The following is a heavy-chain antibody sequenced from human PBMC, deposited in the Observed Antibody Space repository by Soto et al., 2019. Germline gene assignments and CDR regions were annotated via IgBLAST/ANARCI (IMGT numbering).Heavy chain of an antibody. CDR2: IYYSGST. Sequence: SETLSLTCTVSGGSISSSSYYWGWIRQPPGKGLEWIGSIYYSGSTYYNPSLKSRVTISVDTSKNQFSLKLSSVTAADTAVYYCARHPPAMVPYYFDYWGQGTLVTVSS. CDR3: ARHPPAMVPYYFDY. CDR1: GGSISSSSYY. J-gene: IGHJ4*02. D-gene: IGHD5-18*01. V-gene: IGHV4-39*01.